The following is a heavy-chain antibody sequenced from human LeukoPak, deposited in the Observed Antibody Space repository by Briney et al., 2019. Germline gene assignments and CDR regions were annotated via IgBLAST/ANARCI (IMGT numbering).Heavy chain of an antibody. CDR1: GGALSSSSYY. Sequence: PSGTLSPTRTVSGGALSSSSYYWGWIRHPPGKGLEWGGSIYYSGRTYTNPSLKSRVNISVVTSKIQFSLKLSSVPAADTAVYYCARLSPPEYNWNYGYHFDYWGQGTLVTVSS. CDR2: IYYSGRT. D-gene: IGHD1-7*01. CDR3: ARLSPPEYNWNYGYHFDY. V-gene: IGHV4-39*01. J-gene: IGHJ4*02.